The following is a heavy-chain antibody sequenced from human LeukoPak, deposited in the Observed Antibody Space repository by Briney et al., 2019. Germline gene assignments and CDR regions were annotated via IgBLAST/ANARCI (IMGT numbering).Heavy chain of an antibody. J-gene: IGHJ4*02. V-gene: IGHV4-4*08. Sequence: PSETLSLTCTVSGVSISSHYWSWVRQPPGKGLEWIGNIYDSESTHYKSSLKSRVTISVDTSKNQFSLKLSSVTAADTAVYFCARIFILSGFSSYFDHWGQGTLVTVSS. CDR2: IYDSEST. D-gene: IGHD3-9*01. CDR3: ARIFILSGFSSYFDH. CDR1: GVSISSHY.